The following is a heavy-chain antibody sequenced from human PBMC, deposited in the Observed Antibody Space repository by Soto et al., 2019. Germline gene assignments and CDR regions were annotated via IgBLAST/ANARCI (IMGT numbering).Heavy chain of an antibody. CDR2: INAGNGNT. D-gene: IGHD1-20*01. V-gene: IGHV1-3*01. Sequence: SVKVSCKASGYTFTIYAMHWVRQAPGQRLEWMGWINAGNGNTKYSQKFQGRVTITRDTSASTAYMELSSLRSEDTAVYYCARGITLPTPLDYWGQGTLVTVSS. CDR3: ARGITLPTPLDY. CDR1: GYTFTIYA. J-gene: IGHJ4*02.